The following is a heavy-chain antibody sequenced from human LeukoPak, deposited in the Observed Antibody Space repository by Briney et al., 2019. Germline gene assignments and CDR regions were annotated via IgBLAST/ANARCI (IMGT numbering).Heavy chain of an antibody. J-gene: IGHJ5*02. V-gene: IGHV3-11*03. CDR3: ARTLVAAPGSKGGP. CDR2: ISSSTSYT. CDR1: GFSFSDYY. Sequence: GGSLRLSCAASGFSFSDYYMSWIRQAPGKGLEWVSYISSSTSYTDYADSVKGRFTISRDNAKNSLYLQMNSLRAEDTAVYYCARTLVAAPGSKGGPWGQGTLVTVSS. D-gene: IGHD6-13*01.